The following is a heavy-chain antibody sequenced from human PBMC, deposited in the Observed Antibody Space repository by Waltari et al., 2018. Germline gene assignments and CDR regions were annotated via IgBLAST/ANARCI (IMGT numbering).Heavy chain of an antibody. CDR2: IYHSGST. Sequence: QVQLQESGPGLVKPSETLSLTCTVSGYSISSGYYWGWNRQPPGKGLEWIGSIYHSGSTYYNPSLKSRVTISVDTSKNQFSLKLSSVTAADTAVYYCARIYGGDSDWFDPWGQGTLVTVSS. CDR1: GYSISSGYY. D-gene: IGHD2-21*02. V-gene: IGHV4-38-2*02. CDR3: ARIYGGDSDWFDP. J-gene: IGHJ5*02.